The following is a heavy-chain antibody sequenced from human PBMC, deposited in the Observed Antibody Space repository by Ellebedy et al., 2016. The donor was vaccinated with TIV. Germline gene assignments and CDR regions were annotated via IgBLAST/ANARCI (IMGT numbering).Heavy chain of an antibody. CDR1: GDSLTNHF. CDR2: IYYTGSA. D-gene: IGHD6-13*01. V-gene: IGHV4-59*11. CDR3: ARVAITAAVGGGYFDL. J-gene: IGHJ2*01. Sequence: MPSETLSLTCTVSGDSLTNHFWSWLRQPPRKGLAWIASIYYTGSANYNPSLKSRVTTSVDTSKNQISLTLMTSLSAADTAVYYCARVAITAAVGGGYFDLWGRGTLVTVSS.